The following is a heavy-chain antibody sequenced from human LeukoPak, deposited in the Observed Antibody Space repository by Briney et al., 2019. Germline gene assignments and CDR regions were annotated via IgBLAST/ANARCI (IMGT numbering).Heavy chain of an antibody. V-gene: IGHV3-48*02. Sequence: GGSLRLSCAASGFTFSSYSMNWVRQAPGKGLEWVSYISSSSSTIYYADSEKGRFTISRDNAKNSLYLQMNSLRDEDTAVYYCARGGFEWELLNFDYWGQGTLATVSS. CDR1: GFTFSSYS. D-gene: IGHD1-26*01. J-gene: IGHJ4*02. CDR2: ISSSSSTI. CDR3: ARGGFEWELLNFDY.